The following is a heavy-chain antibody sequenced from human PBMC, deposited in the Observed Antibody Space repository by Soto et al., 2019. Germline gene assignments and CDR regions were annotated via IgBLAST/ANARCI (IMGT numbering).Heavy chain of an antibody. CDR2: ITYDGSNK. CDR1: GFTLRSYA. J-gene: IGHJ6*02. Sequence: HPGGSLRLSCAASGFTLRSYAMSWVRQAPGKGLEWVSVITYDGSNKYYADSVKGRFTISRDNSKNTLYLQMNSLRAEDTAVYYCAKDGGDSSSWPYYYYYYGMDVWGQGTTVTVSS. D-gene: IGHD6-6*01. V-gene: IGHV3-30*04. CDR3: AKDGGDSSSWPYYYYYYGMDV.